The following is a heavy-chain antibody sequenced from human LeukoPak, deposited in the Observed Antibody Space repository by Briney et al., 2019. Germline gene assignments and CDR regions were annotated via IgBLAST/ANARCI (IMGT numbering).Heavy chain of an antibody. J-gene: IGHJ4*02. CDR1: GFPFSDYA. Sequence: GGSLRLSCTASGFPFSDYAMNWVRQAPGEGLEWVAGVSDSGSTTYSADSVKGRFTISRDTSLNTLYLQMNNLRAEDTAVYFCAKRGVVIRGILVIGYHQEAYHYDFWGQGVLVTVSS. D-gene: IGHD3-10*01. CDR2: VSDSGSTT. V-gene: IGHV3-23*01. CDR3: AKRGVVIRGILVIGYHQEAYHYDF.